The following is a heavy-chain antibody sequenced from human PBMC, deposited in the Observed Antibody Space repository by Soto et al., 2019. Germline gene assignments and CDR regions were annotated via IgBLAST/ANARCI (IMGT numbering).Heavy chain of an antibody. CDR2: IIPIFGTA. D-gene: IGHD1-1*01. V-gene: IGHV1-69*01. CDR1: GGTFSSYA. Sequence: QVQLVQSGAEVKKPGSSVKVSCKASGGTFSSYAISWVRQAPGQGLEWMGGIIPIFGTANYAQKFQGRVTITADESTSTAYMELSSLRSEDTAVYYSARRPFLPMVQYYFDYWGQGTLVTVSS. J-gene: IGHJ4*02. CDR3: ARRPFLPMVQYYFDY.